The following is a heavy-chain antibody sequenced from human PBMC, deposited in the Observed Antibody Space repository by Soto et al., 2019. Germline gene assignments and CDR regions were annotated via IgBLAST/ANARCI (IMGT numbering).Heavy chain of an antibody. J-gene: IGHJ4*02. CDR1: GFTFSSYG. D-gene: IGHD3-10*01. CDR3: AKENYYGSGSYYPNFDY. CDR2: ISGGGTST. Sequence: EVQLLESGGDLVQPGGSLRLSCAASGFTFSSYGMSWVRQAPGKGLEWASAISGGGTSTYYADSVKGRFTISRDTSKNTLFLQMNSLRAEDTAVYYCAKENYYGSGSYYPNFDYWGQGTLVTVSS. V-gene: IGHV3-23*01.